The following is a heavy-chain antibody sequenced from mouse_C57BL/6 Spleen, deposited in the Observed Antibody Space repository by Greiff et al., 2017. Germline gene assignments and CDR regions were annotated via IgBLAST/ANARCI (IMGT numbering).Heavy chain of an antibody. V-gene: IGHV1-26*01. D-gene: IGHD1-1*01. J-gene: IGHJ1*03. Sequence: EVQLQQSGPELVKPGASVKISCKASGYTFTDYYMNWVKQSHGKSLEWIGDINPNNGGTSYNQKFKGKATLTGDKSSSTAYMELRSLTSEDSAVYYCASRDYGSTWYFDVWGTGTTVTVSS. CDR3: ASRDYGSTWYFDV. CDR2: INPNNGGT. CDR1: GYTFTDYY.